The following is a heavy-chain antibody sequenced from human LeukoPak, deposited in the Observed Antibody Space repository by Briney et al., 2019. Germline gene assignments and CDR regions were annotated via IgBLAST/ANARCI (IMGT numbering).Heavy chain of an antibody. CDR3: AKDRPPRYCSSTSCYRRDYYYYYGMDV. Sequence: GGSLRLSCAASGFTFNSYSMTWVRQAPGKGLEWVAGISDTGGRTYYADSVKGRFTISRDNSKNTLYLQLNSLRAEDTAVYYCAKDRPPRYCSSTSCYRRDYYYYYGMDVWGQGTTVTVSS. CDR1: GFTFNSYS. V-gene: IGHV3-23*01. CDR2: ISDTGGRT. D-gene: IGHD2-2*02. J-gene: IGHJ6*02.